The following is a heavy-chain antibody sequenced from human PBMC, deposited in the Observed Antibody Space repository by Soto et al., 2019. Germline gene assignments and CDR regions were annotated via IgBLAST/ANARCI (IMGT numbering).Heavy chain of an antibody. CDR3: ARAAIRGSGYYYAFKYYYVMDV. CDR2: INHSGST. CDR1: GGSFSGYY. Sequence: SETLSLTCAVYGGSFSGYYWSWIRQPPGKGLEWIGEINHSGSTNYNPSLKSRVTISVDTSKNQFSLKLSSVTAADTAVYYCARAAIRGSGYYYAFKYYYVMDVWGQGTTVTVSS. V-gene: IGHV4-34*01. J-gene: IGHJ6*02. D-gene: IGHD3-22*01.